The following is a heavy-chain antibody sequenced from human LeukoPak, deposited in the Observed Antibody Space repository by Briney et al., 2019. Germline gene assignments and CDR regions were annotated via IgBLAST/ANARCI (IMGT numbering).Heavy chain of an antibody. J-gene: IGHJ4*02. CDR1: GYTFTSYD. CDR3: ARDSSGSYYRY. V-gene: IGHV1-2*02. CDR2: INPNSGGT. Sequence: GASVKVSCKASGYTFTSYDINWVRQATGQGLEWMGWINPNSGGTNYAQKFQGRVTMTRDTSISTAYMELSRLRSDDTAVYYCARDSSGSYYRYWGQGTLVTVSS. D-gene: IGHD1-26*01.